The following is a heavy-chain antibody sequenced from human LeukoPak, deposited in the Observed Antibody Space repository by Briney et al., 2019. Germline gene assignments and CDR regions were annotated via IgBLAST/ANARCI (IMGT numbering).Heavy chain of an antibody. Sequence: GGSLRLSCAVSGLSVSTSYMTWVRQAPGKGLEWVSLIYSAGTTYYADSVKGRFTISRDNAKNSLYLQMSNLRAEDTAVYYCARDPLGGYYFDSWGQGTLVTVSS. J-gene: IGHJ4*02. D-gene: IGHD3-16*01. V-gene: IGHV3-53*01. CDR3: ARDPLGGYYFDS. CDR1: GLSVSTSY. CDR2: IYSAGTT.